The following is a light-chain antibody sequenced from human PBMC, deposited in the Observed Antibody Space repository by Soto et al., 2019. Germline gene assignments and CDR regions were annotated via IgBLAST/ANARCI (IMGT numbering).Light chain of an antibody. V-gene: IGLV1-40*01. CDR3: QTYDTTLSGLV. CDR2: GNT. J-gene: IGLJ3*02. Sequence: QSVLTQPPSVSGAPGQTVTISCPGSTSNIGAGYHVHWYMQLPGKAPKLLIFGNTNRPSGVPDRFSGSRSGSSASLAISGLQADDEADYYCQTYDTTLSGLVFGGGTKLTVL. CDR1: TSNIGAGYH.